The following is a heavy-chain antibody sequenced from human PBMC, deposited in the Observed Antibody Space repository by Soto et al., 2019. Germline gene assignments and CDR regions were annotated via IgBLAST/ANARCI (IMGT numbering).Heavy chain of an antibody. J-gene: IGHJ4*02. CDR1: GFTFSRYL. V-gene: IGHV3-74*01. Sequence: GGSRRRSWVASGFTFSRYLMHWLRQAPGRELVWVSEIDTDGNSRNYADSVKGRFTISRDNAKNTLYLQMNSLTAEDTAVYFCASLSAPVDFWGRGTLVTVSS. D-gene: IGHD2-2*01. CDR3: ASLSAPVDF. CDR2: IDTDGNSR.